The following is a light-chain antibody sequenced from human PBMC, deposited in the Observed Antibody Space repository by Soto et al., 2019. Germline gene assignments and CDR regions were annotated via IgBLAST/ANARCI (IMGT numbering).Light chain of an antibody. CDR2: ATS. J-gene: IGKJ1*01. V-gene: IGKV3-20*01. CDR3: HQYGSSWT. Sequence: EIVLTQSPGTLSLSPGERATLSCRASQSGSSRYLAWYQQKPGQAPRLLIYATSNRATGIPDRFSGSGSGTDFTLTITRLEPEDFAVYYCHQYGSSWTCGQGTKVEIK. CDR1: QSGSSRY.